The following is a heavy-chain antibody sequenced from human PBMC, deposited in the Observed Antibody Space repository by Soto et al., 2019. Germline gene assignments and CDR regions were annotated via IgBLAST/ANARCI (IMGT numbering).Heavy chain of an antibody. CDR3: ARNRLRYRSSGDQHRGMDV. J-gene: IGHJ6*02. V-gene: IGHV4-59*12. CDR1: GDSINSDN. CDR2: VPSSGPI. D-gene: IGHD3-22*01. Sequence: HVQLQESGPGLVKPSETLSLTCSVSGDSINSDNWSWIRQSPGKGLEWIGHVPSSGPIYTNPSLRGRVTISVDTSKNVFSLDVRSVTAADTAIYYCARNRLRYRSSGDQHRGMDVWGRGTTVTVSS.